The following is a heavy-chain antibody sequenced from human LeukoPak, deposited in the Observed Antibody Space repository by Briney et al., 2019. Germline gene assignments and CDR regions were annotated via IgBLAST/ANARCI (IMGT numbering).Heavy chain of an antibody. D-gene: IGHD3-10*01. V-gene: IGHV1-18*01. CDR3: ARDLGSYYYSAMDV. Sequence: ASVTVSCKASGYTFTSYGITWVRQAPGQGLEWMGWISAYNGNTKYTQKLQGRVTMTTDTSTSTAYMELRSLRSDDTAVYYCARDLGSYYYSAMDVWGQGTTVTVSS. J-gene: IGHJ6*02. CDR2: ISAYNGNT. CDR1: GYTFTSYG.